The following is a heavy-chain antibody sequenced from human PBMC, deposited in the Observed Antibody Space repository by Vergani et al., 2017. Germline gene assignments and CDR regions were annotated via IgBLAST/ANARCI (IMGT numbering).Heavy chain of an antibody. CDR2: IYYSGST. J-gene: IGHJ6*02. CDR3: ARNMVRGVRYYGMDV. V-gene: IGHV4-59*01. CDR1: GGSISSYY. D-gene: IGHD3-10*01. Sequence: QVQLQESGPGLVKPSETLSLTCTVPGGSISSYYWSWIRQPPGKGLEWIGYIYYSGSTNYNPSLKRRVTISVDTSKNQFSLKLSSVTAADTAVYYCARNMVRGVRYYGMDVWGQGTTVTVSS.